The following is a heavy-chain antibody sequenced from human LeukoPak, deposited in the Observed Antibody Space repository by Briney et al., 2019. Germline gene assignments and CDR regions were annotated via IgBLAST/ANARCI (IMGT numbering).Heavy chain of an antibody. CDR2: IYYSGST. CDR3: ARVDHTFGGVIANLGFDY. CDR1: GGSISSYY. J-gene: IGHJ4*02. D-gene: IGHD3-16*02. V-gene: IGHV4-59*01. Sequence: SETLSLTCTVSGGSISSYYWSWIRQPPGKGLEWIGYIYYSGSTNYNPSLKSRVTISVDTSKNQFSLKLSSVTAADTAVYYCARVDHTFGGVIANLGFDYWGQGTLVTVSS.